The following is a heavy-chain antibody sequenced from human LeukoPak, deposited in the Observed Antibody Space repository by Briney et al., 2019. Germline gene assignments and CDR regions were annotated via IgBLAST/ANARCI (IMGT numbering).Heavy chain of an antibody. CDR3: ARDSDYSTLFDY. CDR2: ISSSSSYI. V-gene: IGHV3-21*01. J-gene: IGHJ4*02. D-gene: IGHD4-11*01. CDR1: GFTFSSYS. Sequence: PGGSLRLSCAASGFTFSSYSMNWVRQAPGKGLEWVSSISSSSSYIYYADSVKGRFTISRDNAKNSLHLQMNSLRAEDTAVYYCARDSDYSTLFDYWGQGTLVTVSS.